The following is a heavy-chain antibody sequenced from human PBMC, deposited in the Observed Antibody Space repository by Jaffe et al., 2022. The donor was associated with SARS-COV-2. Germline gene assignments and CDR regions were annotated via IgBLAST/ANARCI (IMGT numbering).Heavy chain of an antibody. CDR2: IIPIFGTA. J-gene: IGHJ6*03. V-gene: IGHV1-69*01. CDR1: GGTFSSYA. CDR3: ARDGGYCSGGSCPEYYYYYMDV. D-gene: IGHD2-15*01. Sequence: QVQLVQSGAEVKKPGSSVKVSCKASGGTFSSYAISWVRQAPGQGLEWMGGIIPIFGTANYAQKFQGRVTITADESTSTAYMELSSLRSEDTAVYYCARDGGYCSGGSCPEYYYYYMDVWGKGTTVTVSS.